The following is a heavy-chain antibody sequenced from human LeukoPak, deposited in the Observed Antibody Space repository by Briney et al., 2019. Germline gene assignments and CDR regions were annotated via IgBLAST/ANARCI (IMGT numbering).Heavy chain of an antibody. CDR1: GLTFNSYT. D-gene: IGHD1-26*01. Sequence: HSGGSLRLSCAASGLTFNSYTMNWVRQAPGKGLEWVSAISGSGGSTYYADSVKGRFTISRDNSKNTLYLQMNSLRAEDTAVYYCAKDQGGSYYYYYYMDVWGKGTTVTVSS. CDR3: AKDQGGSYYYYYYMDV. J-gene: IGHJ6*03. CDR2: ISGSGGST. V-gene: IGHV3-23*01.